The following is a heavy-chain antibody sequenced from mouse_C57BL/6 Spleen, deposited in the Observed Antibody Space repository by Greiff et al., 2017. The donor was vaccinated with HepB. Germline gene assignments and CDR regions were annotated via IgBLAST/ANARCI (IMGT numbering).Heavy chain of an antibody. D-gene: IGHD1-1*01. J-gene: IGHJ4*01. CDR1: GFTFSDYG. CDR2: ISSGSSTI. CDR3: ARGRREIYAMDY. V-gene: IGHV5-17*01. Sequence: EVKLVESGGGLVKPGGSLKLSCAASGFTFSDYGMHWVRQAPEKGLEWAAYISSGSSTIYYADTVKGRFTISRDNAKNTLFLQMTSLRSEDTAMYYCARGRREIYAMDYWGQGTSVTVSS.